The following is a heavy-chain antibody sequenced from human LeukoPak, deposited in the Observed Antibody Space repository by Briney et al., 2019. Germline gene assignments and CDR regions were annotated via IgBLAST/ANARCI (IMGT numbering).Heavy chain of an antibody. CDR2: IIPIFGTA. Sequence: EASVKVSCKASGGTFSSYAISWVRQAPGQGLEWMGGIIPIFGTANYAQKFQGRVTITADESTSTAYMELSSLRSEDTAVYYCARAFDGSGSYYNPPDASDIWGQGTMVTVSS. D-gene: IGHD3-10*01. J-gene: IGHJ3*02. CDR3: ARAFDGSGSYYNPPDASDI. CDR1: GGTFSSYA. V-gene: IGHV1-69*13.